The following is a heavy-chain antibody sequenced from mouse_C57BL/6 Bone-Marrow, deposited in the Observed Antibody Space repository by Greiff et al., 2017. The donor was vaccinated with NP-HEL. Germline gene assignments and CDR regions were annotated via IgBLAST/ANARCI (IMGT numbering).Heavy chain of an antibody. CDR1: GFNIKDYY. D-gene: IGHD1-1*01. J-gene: IGHJ4*01. CDR3: TTMYYYGSSPRYCAMDY. Sequence: EVQLQQSGAELVRPGASVKLSCTASGFNIKDYYMHWVKQRPEQGLEWIGRIEPEDGDTEYAPKFQGKATMTADTSSNTAYLQLSSLTSEDTAVYYCTTMYYYGSSPRYCAMDYWGQGTSVTVSS. V-gene: IGHV14-1*01. CDR2: IEPEDGDT.